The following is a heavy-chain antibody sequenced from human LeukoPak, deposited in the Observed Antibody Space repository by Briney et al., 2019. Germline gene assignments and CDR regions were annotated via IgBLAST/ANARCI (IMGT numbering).Heavy chain of an antibody. J-gene: IGHJ4*02. V-gene: IGHV3-23*01. D-gene: IGHD6-19*01. CDR3: AKDFGIAVAGTSDY. CDR2: ASGSGGTT. Sequence: GRSLRLSCAASGFTFSSYAMHWVRQAPGKGLEWVSAASGSGGTTYYAPSVKGRFTISRDNSKNTLYLQMNSLRAEDTAVYYCAKDFGIAVAGTSDYWGQGTLVTVSS. CDR1: GFTFSSYA.